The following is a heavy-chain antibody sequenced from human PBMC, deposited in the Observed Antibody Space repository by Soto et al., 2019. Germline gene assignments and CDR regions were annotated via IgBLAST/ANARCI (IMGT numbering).Heavy chain of an antibody. Sequence: EVQLLEAGGGLVQPGGSLRLSCAASGFTFSTYAMTWVRQAPDQGLEWVSGISGSGGSTDYADSVKGRFTISRDNSKNTLFLQKDNLRAEDTGVYYYAKKTDGSSPWSALDIWGQGTMVRVSS. J-gene: IGHJ3*02. V-gene: IGHV3-23*01. CDR3: AKKTDGSSPWSALDI. CDR2: ISGSGGST. CDR1: GFTFSTYA. D-gene: IGHD3-3*01.